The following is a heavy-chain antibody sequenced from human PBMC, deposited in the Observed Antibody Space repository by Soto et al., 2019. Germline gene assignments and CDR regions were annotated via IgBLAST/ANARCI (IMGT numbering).Heavy chain of an antibody. J-gene: IGHJ6*02. CDR2: ISGYNGDT. CDR1: GYTFTRYG. V-gene: IGHV1-18*01. D-gene: IGHD2-8*01. Sequence: GASVKVSCKASGYTFTRYGISWVRQAPEQGLEWMGWISGYNGDTNYAQKFQDRVSMTIDTSTGTAYMELRSLTSDDTAIYYCAKNGQPPYYYYGLDVWGQGTKVTAP. CDR3: AKNGQPPYYYYGLDV.